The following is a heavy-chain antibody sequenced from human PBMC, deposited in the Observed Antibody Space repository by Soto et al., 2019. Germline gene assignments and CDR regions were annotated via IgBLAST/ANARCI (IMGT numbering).Heavy chain of an antibody. V-gene: IGHV4-59*08. CDR1: GGSLSSYY. D-gene: IGHD2-15*01. CDR2: IYYSGST. J-gene: IGHJ3*02. Sequence: SETLSLTCTVSGGSLSSYYWSWIRQPPGKGLEWIGYIYYSGSTNYNPSLKSRVTISVDTSKNQFSLKLSSVTAADTAVYYCARHGKLLHAFDIWGQGTMVTVSS. CDR3: ARHGKLLHAFDI.